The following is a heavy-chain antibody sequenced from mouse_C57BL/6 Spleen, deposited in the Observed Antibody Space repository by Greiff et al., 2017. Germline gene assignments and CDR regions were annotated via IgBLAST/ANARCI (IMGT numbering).Heavy chain of an antibody. Sequence: QVQLQQSGPELVKPGASVKISCKASGYAFSSSWLNWVKQRPGKGLEWIGRIYPGDGDTNYNGKFKGKATLTADKSSSTAYMQRSSLPSEASAVDFCARSRDYHYARDYWGQGTSVTVSS. D-gene: IGHD2-4*01. CDR1: GYAFSSSW. V-gene: IGHV1-82*01. CDR2: IYPGDGDT. J-gene: IGHJ4*01. CDR3: ARSRDYHYARDY.